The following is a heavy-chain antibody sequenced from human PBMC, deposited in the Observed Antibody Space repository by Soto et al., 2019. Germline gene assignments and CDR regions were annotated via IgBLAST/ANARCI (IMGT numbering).Heavy chain of an antibody. CDR3: QGVGRQIHPYYYYGMDV. D-gene: IGHD2-8*01. CDR1: GFTFSSYG. CDR2: IWYDGSNK. V-gene: IGHV3-33*01. Sequence: PGGSLRLSCAASGFTFSSYGMHWVRQAPGKGLEWVAVIWYDGSNKYYADSVKGRFTISRDNSKNTLYLQMNSLRAEDTAVYYCQGVGRQIHPYYYYGMDVWGQGTTVTVAS. J-gene: IGHJ6*02.